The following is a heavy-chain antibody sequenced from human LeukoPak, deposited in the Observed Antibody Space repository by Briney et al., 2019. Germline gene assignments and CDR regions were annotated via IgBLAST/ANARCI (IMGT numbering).Heavy chain of an antibody. CDR3: AKDTYGDYDGDYYYYGMDV. V-gene: IGHV3-23*01. D-gene: IGHD4-17*01. CDR1: GFPFSSYA. J-gene: IGHJ6*02. CDR2: ISGSGGST. Sequence: GGSLRLSCAASGFPFSSYAMSWVRQAPGKGLEWVSAISGSGGSTYYADSVKGRFTISRDNSKNTLYLQMNSLRAEDTAVYYCAKDTYGDYDGDYYYYGMDVWGQGTTVTVSS.